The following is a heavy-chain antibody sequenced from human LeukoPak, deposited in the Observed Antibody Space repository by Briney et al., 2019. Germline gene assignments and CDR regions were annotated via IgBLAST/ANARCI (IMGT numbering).Heavy chain of an antibody. D-gene: IGHD3-10*01. V-gene: IGHV3-48*01. J-gene: IGHJ5*02. Sequence: GGSLRLSCAASGFTFSSYTMNWVRQAPGEGLERGSYISSSGSTIYYADSVKGRFTISRDNAKNSLYLQMNSLRAEDTAVYYCARRLYYYGSGSDNWFDPWGQGTLVTVSS. CDR1: GFTFSSYT. CDR2: ISSSGSTI. CDR3: ARRLYYYGSGSDNWFDP.